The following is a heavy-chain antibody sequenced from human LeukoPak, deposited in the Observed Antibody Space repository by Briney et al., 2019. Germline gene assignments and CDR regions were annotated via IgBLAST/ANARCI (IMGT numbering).Heavy chain of an antibody. D-gene: IGHD3-3*01. Sequence: GASVKVSCKASGYSFTRYGISWVRQAPGQALERMGWISPYNGNTKYAQKLQGRVTMTRDMSTNTIYMELSSLRSEDTAVYYCARGPHIRTYDRDNWFDPWGQGTLVTVSS. V-gene: IGHV1-18*01. CDR2: ISPYNGNT. CDR3: ARGPHIRTYDRDNWFDP. J-gene: IGHJ5*02. CDR1: GYSFTRYG.